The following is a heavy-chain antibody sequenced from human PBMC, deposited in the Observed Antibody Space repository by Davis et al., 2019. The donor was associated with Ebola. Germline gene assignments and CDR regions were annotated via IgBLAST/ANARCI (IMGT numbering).Heavy chain of an antibody. CDR2: IYYSGST. D-gene: IGHD4-11*01. V-gene: IGHV4-39*07. Sequence: SETLSLTCTVSGGSISSSSYYWGWIRQPPGKGLEWIGSIYYSGSTYYNPSLKSGGTISVDTSKNQFSLRLTSVTAADTAVYYCARGPTGFYYYYYMDVWGKGTTVTVSS. J-gene: IGHJ6*03. CDR3: ARGPTGFYYYYYMDV. CDR1: GGSISSSSYY.